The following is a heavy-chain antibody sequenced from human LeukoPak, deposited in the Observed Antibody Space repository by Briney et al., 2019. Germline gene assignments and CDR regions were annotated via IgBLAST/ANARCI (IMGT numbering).Heavy chain of an antibody. CDR3: ARDSLSPFDY. CDR2: IYYSGST. V-gene: IGHV4-59*12. CDR1: GGSINTNY. Sequence: SETLSLTCLVSGGSINTNYWSWVRQPPGKGLEWVGYIYYSGSTNYNPSLKGRVTMSVDKSKNQFSLRLTSVTAADTAVYYCARDSLSPFDYWGQGTLVTVSS. J-gene: IGHJ4*02.